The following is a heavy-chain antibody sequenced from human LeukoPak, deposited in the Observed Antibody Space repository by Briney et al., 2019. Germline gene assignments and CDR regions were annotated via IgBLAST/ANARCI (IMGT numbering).Heavy chain of an antibody. D-gene: IGHD3-22*01. CDR1: GDSISNYY. J-gene: IGHJ4*02. Sequence: SETLSLTCTVSGDSISNYYWSWIRQPPGKGLEWIGYIYCSESTNYNPSLKSRVTISTDTSKSQFSLNLRSVTAEDTGIYYCARGRCRNSGCRPYFDYWGQGTQVTVSS. CDR3: ARGRCRNSGCRPYFDY. V-gene: IGHV4-59*01. CDR2: IYCSEST.